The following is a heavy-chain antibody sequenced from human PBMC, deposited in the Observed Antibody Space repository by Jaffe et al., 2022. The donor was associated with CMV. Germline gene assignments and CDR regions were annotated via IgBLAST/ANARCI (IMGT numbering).Heavy chain of an antibody. J-gene: IGHJ4*02. CDR2: IWYDGSNK. CDR3: ARDSPYDSSGSYYFDY. CDR1: GFTFSNHG. D-gene: IGHD3-22*01. V-gene: IGHV3-33*01. Sequence: QVRLVESGGGAVQPGRSLRLSCAASGFTFSNHGMHWVRQAPGKGLEWVAIIWYDGSNKYYADSVKGRFTISRDNSESTMFLQMNSLRAEDTAVYYCARDSPYDSSGSYYFDYWGQGTLVTVSA.